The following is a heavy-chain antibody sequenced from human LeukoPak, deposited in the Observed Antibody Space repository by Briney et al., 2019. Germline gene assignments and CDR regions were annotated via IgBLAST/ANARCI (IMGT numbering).Heavy chain of an antibody. CDR2: INHSGST. Sequence: PSETLSLTCAVYGGPFSGYYWSWIRQPPGKGLEWIGEINHSGSTNYNPSLKSRVTISVDTSKNQFSLKLSSVTAADTAVYYCARGRGRRWFDPWGQGTLVTVSS. D-gene: IGHD2-15*01. CDR3: ARGRGRRWFDP. J-gene: IGHJ5*02. V-gene: IGHV4-34*01. CDR1: GGPFSGYY.